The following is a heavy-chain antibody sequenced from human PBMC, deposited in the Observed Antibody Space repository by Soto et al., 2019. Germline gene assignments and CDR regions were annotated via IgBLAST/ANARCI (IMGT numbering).Heavy chain of an antibody. CDR3: ARGEGSSSSWSVYYYYMDV. D-gene: IGHD6-6*01. CDR1: GFTFSSYS. V-gene: IGHV3-48*01. CDR2: ISSSSSTI. J-gene: IGHJ6*03. Sequence: GGSLRLSCAASGFTFSSYSMNWVRQAPGKGLEWVSYISSSSSTIYYADSVKGRFTISRDNAKNSLYLQMNSLRAEDTAVYYCARGEGSSSSWSVYYYYMDVWGKGTTVTVSS.